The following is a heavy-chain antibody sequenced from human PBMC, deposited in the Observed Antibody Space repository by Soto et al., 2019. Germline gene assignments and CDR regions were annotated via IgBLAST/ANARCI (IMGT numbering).Heavy chain of an antibody. D-gene: IGHD6-13*01. CDR1: GGSISSSSYY. CDR3: ARGLREIAAAGTHWFDP. J-gene: IGHJ5*02. CDR2: IYYSGST. Sequence: TLSLTCTVSGGSISSSSYYWGWSRQPPGKGLEWIGSIYYSGSTSYNPSLKSRVTISVDTSKNQFSLKLSSVTAADTAVYYCARGLREIAAAGTHWFDPWGQGTLVTVSS. V-gene: IGHV4-39*01.